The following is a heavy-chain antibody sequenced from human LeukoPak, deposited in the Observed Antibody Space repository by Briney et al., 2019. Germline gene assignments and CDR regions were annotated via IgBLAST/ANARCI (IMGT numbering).Heavy chain of an antibody. V-gene: IGHV4-59*01. CDR2: IYYSGST. CDR1: GGPINNYY. Sequence: KSAETLSLTCTVSGGPINNYYGSWIRQPPGKGLEWIGYIYYSGSTNYNPSLKSRVTISVDTSKNQFALKLSSVTAADTAVYYCAREGGGRFDPWGQGTLVTVSS. CDR3: AREGGGRFDP. J-gene: IGHJ5*02. D-gene: IGHD6-25*01.